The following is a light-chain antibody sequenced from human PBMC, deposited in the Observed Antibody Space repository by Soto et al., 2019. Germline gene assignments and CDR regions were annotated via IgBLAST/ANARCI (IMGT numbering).Light chain of an antibody. CDR1: QGFTNY. V-gene: IGKV1-27*01. CDR2: AAS. CDR3: QKYNTAPYT. Sequence: DFQMTQSPSSLSASVGDTVTLTCRASQGFTNYLAWYQQKPGKAPKLLIYAASTLQSGVPPRFSGSGSGTHFTLTISSLQPEDAATYYCQKYNTAPYTFGQGTLLEI. J-gene: IGKJ5*01.